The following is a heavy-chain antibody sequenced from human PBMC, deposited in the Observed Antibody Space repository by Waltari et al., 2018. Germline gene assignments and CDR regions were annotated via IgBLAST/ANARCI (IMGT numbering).Heavy chain of an antibody. D-gene: IGHD6-6*01. CDR3: ATPSTREDSSSSLGYYFDY. CDR1: GYTLTELS. J-gene: IGHJ4*02. V-gene: IGHV1-24*01. CDR2: CAQADGET. Sequence: QVQLVQSGAEVKKPGASVKVSCKVSGYTLTELSMHWVRKAPGEGLEWMGGCAQADGETIYEQKFQGRDTMTEEKSTDTAYMERSSRRSEDTSVYYCATPSTREDSSSSLGYYFDYWGQGTLVTVSS.